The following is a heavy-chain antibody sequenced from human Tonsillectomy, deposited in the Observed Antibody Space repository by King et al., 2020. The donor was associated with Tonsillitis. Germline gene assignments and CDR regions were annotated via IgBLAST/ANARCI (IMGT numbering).Heavy chain of an antibody. CDR3: AKGYDFWSGYYAFGI. CDR1: GFTFRSYA. D-gene: IGHD3-3*01. CDR2: ISGGVGGT. V-gene: IGHV3-23*04. Sequence: VQLVESGGGLVQPGGSLRLSCAASGFTFRSYAMSWVRQAPGKGLEWVSTISGGVGGTYYADSVKGRFTISRDNSKNTLYLQINSLRVEDTAVYYCAKGYDFWSGYYAFGIWGQGTMVTVSS. J-gene: IGHJ3*02.